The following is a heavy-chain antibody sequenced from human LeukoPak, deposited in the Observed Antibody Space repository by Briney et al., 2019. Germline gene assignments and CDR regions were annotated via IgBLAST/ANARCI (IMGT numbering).Heavy chain of an antibody. CDR2: IYTSGST. D-gene: IGHD3-16*02. CDR3: ARSYYDYVWGSYPYFDY. Sequence: SETPSLTCTVSGGSLSSYYWGWIRQPAGKGLEWIGRIYTSGSTNYNPSLKSRVTMSVDTSKNQFSLKLSSVTAADTAVYYCARSYYDYVWGSYPYFDYWGQGTLVTVSS. V-gene: IGHV4-4*07. J-gene: IGHJ4*02. CDR1: GGSLSSYY.